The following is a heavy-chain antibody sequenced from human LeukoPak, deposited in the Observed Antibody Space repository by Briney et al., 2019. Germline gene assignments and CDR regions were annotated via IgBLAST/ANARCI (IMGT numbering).Heavy chain of an antibody. D-gene: IGHD3-3*01. Sequence: PGRSLRLSCAASEFTFSSYGMHWVRQAPGKGLEWVAVISYDGSNKYYADSVKGRFTISRDNSKNTLYLQMNSLRAEDTAVYYCAKDSTFYGILEWLSNFDYWGQGTLVTVSS. CDR2: ISYDGSNK. CDR3: AKDSTFYGILEWLSNFDY. J-gene: IGHJ4*02. CDR1: EFTFSSYG. V-gene: IGHV3-30*18.